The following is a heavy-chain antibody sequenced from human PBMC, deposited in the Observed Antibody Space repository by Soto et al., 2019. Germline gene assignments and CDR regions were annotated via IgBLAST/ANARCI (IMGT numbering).Heavy chain of an antibody. J-gene: IGHJ4*02. CDR1: GGSISRSSYY. D-gene: IGHD4-17*01. Sequence: SETLSLTCTVSGGSISRSSYYWGWIRQPPGKGLERIGSIYYSGSTYYNPSLKSRVTISVDTSKNQFSLKLSSVTAADTAVYYCARHDYGGFGLWGQGTLVTVSS. CDR3: ARHDYGGFGL. CDR2: IYYSGST. V-gene: IGHV4-39*01.